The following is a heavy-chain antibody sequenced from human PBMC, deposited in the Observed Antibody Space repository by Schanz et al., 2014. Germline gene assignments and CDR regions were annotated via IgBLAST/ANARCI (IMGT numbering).Heavy chain of an antibody. CDR3: ARDRGHGDLPGDI. J-gene: IGHJ3*02. D-gene: IGHD4-17*01. Sequence: QVQLQQWGAGLLKPSETLSLTCGVFGGSFSGYYWSWIRQPPGKGLEWIGEIYHTGSTNYNPSLKSRVTISLDTSKNQFSLKLSSATAADTAVYYCARDRGHGDLPGDIWGQGTMVTVSS. V-gene: IGHV4-34*01. CDR1: GGSFSGYY. CDR2: IYHTGST.